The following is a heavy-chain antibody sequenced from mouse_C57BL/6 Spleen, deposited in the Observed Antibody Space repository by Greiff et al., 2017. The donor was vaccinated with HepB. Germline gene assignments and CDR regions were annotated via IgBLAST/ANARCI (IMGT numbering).Heavy chain of an antibody. CDR3: ARGGRGAYYYAMDY. Sequence: EVKLVESGGGLVKPGGSLKLSCAASGFTFSDYGMHWVRQAPEKGLEWVAYISSGSSTIYYADTVKGRFTISRDNAKNTLVLQMTSLRSEDTAMYYCARGGRGAYYYAMDYWGQGTSVTVSS. CDR2: ISSGSSTI. CDR1: GFTFSDYG. V-gene: IGHV5-17*01. J-gene: IGHJ4*01. D-gene: IGHD3-3*01.